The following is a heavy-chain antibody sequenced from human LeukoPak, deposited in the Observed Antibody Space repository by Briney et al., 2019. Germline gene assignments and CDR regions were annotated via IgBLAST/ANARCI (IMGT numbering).Heavy chain of an antibody. V-gene: IGHV1-69*13. CDR1: GYTFTSYY. D-gene: IGHD6-13*01. CDR2: IIPIFGTA. CDR3: ARDPVGGIAALNWFDP. Sequence: SVKVSCKASGYTFTSYYMHWVRQAPGQGLEWMGGIIPIFGTANYAQKFQGRVTITADESTSTAYMELSSLRSEDTAVYYCARDPVGGIAALNWFDPWGQGTLVTVSS. J-gene: IGHJ5*02.